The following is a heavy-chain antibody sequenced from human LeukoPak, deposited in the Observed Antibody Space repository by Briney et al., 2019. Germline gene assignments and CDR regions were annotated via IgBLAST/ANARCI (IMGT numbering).Heavy chain of an antibody. V-gene: IGHV3-48*01. CDR3: AREAARVSFDY. J-gene: IGHJ4*02. CDR2: ISSSSSTI. CDR1: GFTFSSYS. D-gene: IGHD6-6*01. Sequence: GGSLRHSSAASGFTFSSYSMNWVRQAPGKGLEWVSYISSSSSTIYYADSVKGRFTISRDNAKNSLYLQMNSLRAEDTAVYYCAREAARVSFDYWGQGTLVTVS.